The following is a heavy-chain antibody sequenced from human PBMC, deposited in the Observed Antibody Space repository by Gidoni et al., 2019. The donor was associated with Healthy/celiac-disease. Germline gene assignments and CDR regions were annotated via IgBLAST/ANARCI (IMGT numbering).Heavy chain of an antibody. CDR1: GGSFSGYY. J-gene: IGHJ5*02. Sequence: QVQLQQWGAGLLKPSESLSLTCAVYGGSFSGYYWSWIRQPPGKGLEWIGEINHSGSTNYNPSLKSRVTISVDTSKNQFSLKLSSVTAADTAVYYCARPPQAPERGDSLETAWGQGTLVTVSS. D-gene: IGHD2-21*02. V-gene: IGHV4-34*01. CDR3: ARPPQAPERGDSLETA. CDR2: INHSGST.